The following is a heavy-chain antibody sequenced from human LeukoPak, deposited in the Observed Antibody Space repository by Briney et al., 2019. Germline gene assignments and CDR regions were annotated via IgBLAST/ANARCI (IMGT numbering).Heavy chain of an antibody. Sequence: GGSLRLSCAASGVTFSRDGMHWGGQAPGKGLEGGAFIRDDGSNKYYADTVKGRVTISRDNSKNTLYIQMNSLRADDTAVYYSAGPAGYSGSGSYSPLLNWGQGTLVTVSS. D-gene: IGHD3-10*01. CDR2: IRDDGSNK. J-gene: IGHJ4*02. CDR3: AGPAGYSGSGSYSPLLN. CDR1: GVTFSRDG. V-gene: IGHV3-30*02.